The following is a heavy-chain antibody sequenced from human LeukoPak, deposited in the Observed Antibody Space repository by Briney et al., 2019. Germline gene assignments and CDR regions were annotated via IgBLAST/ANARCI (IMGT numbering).Heavy chain of an antibody. Sequence: SETLSLTCAVYGGSFSGYLWSWIRQPPGKGLEWIGEMNHSGGINYNPSLKSRVTISVDTSKNQFSLKLRSVTTADTAVYYCATEDSGNADESLNIWGQGTMVTVSS. CDR3: ATEDSGNADESLNI. CDR2: MNHSGGI. D-gene: IGHD6-19*01. V-gene: IGHV4-34*01. J-gene: IGHJ3*01. CDR1: GGSFSGYL.